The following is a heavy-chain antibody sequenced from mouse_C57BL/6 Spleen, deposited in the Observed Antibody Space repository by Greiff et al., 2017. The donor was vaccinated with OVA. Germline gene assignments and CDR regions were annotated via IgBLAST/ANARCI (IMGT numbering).Heavy chain of an antibody. CDR2: IYPGDGDT. V-gene: IGHV1-80*01. Sequence: VQLQQSGAELVKPGASVKISCKASGYAFSSYWMNWVKQRPGKGLEWIGQIYPGDGDTTYNGKFKGKATLTADKSSSTAYMQLSSLTSEDSAVYFCARFRGNYGYFDVWGTGTTVTVSS. J-gene: IGHJ1*03. CDR3: ARFRGNYGYFDV. D-gene: IGHD1-1*02. CDR1: GYAFSSYW.